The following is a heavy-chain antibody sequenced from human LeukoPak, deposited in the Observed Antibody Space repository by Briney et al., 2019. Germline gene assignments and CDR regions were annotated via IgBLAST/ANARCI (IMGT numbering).Heavy chain of an antibody. V-gene: IGHV1-46*01. Sequence: ASVKVSCKSSGYTFIDYYMHWVRQAPGQGLEWMGIINPSGGSTSYAQKFQGRVTMTRDTSTSTVYMELSSLRSEDTAVYYCARPRYSSSWYRNRDAFDIWGQGTMVTVSS. CDR3: ARPRYSSSWYRNRDAFDI. CDR2: INPSGGST. D-gene: IGHD6-13*01. CDR1: GYTFIDYY. J-gene: IGHJ3*02.